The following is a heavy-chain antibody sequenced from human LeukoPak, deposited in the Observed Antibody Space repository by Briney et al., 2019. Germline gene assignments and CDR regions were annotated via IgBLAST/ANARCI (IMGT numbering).Heavy chain of an antibody. CDR1: GGTFSSYA. D-gene: IGHD2-15*01. CDR3: ARDEVAHIFNWFDP. J-gene: IGHJ5*02. V-gene: IGHV1-69*04. CDR2: IIPILGIA. Sequence: SVKVSCKASGGTFSSYAISWVRQAPGQGLEWMGRIIPILGIANYAQKFQGRVTITADKSTSTAYMELSSLRSEDTAVYYCARDEVAHIFNWFDPWGQGTLVTVSS.